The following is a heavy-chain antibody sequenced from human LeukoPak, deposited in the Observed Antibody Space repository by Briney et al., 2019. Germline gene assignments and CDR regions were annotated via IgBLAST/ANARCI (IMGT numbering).Heavy chain of an antibody. D-gene: IGHD3-22*01. V-gene: IGHV3-49*04. Sequence: GGSLRLSCTTSGFTFSDYALSWVRQAPGKGLEWIGFIRNKANGGTTEYAASVKGRFTISRDDSKTIAHLQMGSLKTEDTAVYYCSRFYSSGWASGAFDIWGQGTMVTVSS. J-gene: IGHJ3*02. CDR2: IRNKANGGTT. CDR1: GFTFSDYA. CDR3: SRFYSSGWASGAFDI.